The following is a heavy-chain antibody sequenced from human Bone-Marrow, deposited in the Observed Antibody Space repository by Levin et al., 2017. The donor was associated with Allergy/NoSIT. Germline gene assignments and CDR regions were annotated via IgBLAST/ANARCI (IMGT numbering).Heavy chain of an antibody. V-gene: IGHV4-4*02. CDR1: GASITDTNW. D-gene: IGHD6-19*01. CDR2: IYQSGST. J-gene: IGHJ4*02. Sequence: SETLSLTCTVSGASITDTNWWSWVRQTPGKGLAWIGEIYQSGSTNYNPSLESRVTMSIDKSKNQFSLNMTSVTAADTAIYYCARSLIAVAATEIDFWGQGILVTVSS. CDR3: ARSLIAVAATEIDF.